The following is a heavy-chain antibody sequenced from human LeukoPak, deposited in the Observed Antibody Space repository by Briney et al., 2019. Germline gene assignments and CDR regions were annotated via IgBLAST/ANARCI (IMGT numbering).Heavy chain of an antibody. V-gene: IGHV1-69*13. D-gene: IGHD6-19*01. CDR1: GGTFSSYA. Sequence: GASVKVSCKASGGTFSSYAISWVRQAPGQGLEWMGGIIPIFGTANYAQKFQGRVTITADESTSTAYMELSSLRSEDTAVYYCAGPYSSGWYNGMDVWGQGTTVTVSS. CDR3: AGPYSSGWYNGMDV. CDR2: IIPIFGTA. J-gene: IGHJ6*02.